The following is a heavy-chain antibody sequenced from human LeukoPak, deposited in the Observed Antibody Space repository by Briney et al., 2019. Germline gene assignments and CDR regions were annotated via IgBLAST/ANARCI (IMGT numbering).Heavy chain of an antibody. CDR2: ISYDGSNK. Sequence: PGESLRLSCAASGFTFSSYGMHWVRQAPGKGLEWVAVISYDGSNKYYADSVKGRFTISRDNSKNTLYLQMNSLRAEDTAVYYCARLPGDYWGQGTLVTVSS. V-gene: IGHV3-30*03. CDR3: ARLPGDY. CDR1: GFTFSSYG. J-gene: IGHJ4*02.